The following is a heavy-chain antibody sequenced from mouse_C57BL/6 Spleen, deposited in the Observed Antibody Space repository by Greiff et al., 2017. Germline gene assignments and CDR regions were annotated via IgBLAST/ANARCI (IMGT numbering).Heavy chain of an antibody. CDR2: IYPSDSET. CDR1: GYTFTSYW. Sequence: QVQLQQPGAELVRPGSSVKLSCKASGYTFTSYWMDWVKQRPGQGLEWIGNIYPSDSETHYNQKFKDKATLTVDKSSSTAYRQLSSLTSEDSAVYYCARGSEVRRDAMDYWGQGTSVTVSS. CDR3: ARGSEVRRDAMDY. J-gene: IGHJ4*01. D-gene: IGHD2-2*01. V-gene: IGHV1-61*01.